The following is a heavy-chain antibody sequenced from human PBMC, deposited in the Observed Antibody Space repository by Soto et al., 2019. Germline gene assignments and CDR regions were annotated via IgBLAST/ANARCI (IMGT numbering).Heavy chain of an antibody. CDR2: IYPGDSDT. J-gene: IGHJ6*03. CDR3: ARHVSVRPRYYDFWSGYSLSNYYMDV. D-gene: IGHD3-3*01. Sequence: GESLKISCKGSGYSFTSYWIGWVRQMPGKGLEWMGIIYPGDSDTRYSPSFQGQVTISADKSISTAYLQWSSLKASDTAMYYCARHVSVRPRYYDFWSGYSLSNYYMDVWGKGTTVTVSS. V-gene: IGHV5-51*01. CDR1: GYSFTSYW.